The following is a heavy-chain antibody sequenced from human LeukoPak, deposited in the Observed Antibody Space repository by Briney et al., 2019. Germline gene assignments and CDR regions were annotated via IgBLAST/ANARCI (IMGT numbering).Heavy chain of an antibody. J-gene: IGHJ4*02. Sequence: GESLRISCKGSGYSFTSYWISWVRQMPGKGLEWMGRIDPSDSYTNYSPSFQGHVTISADKSINTAYLQWTSLKASDTAMYYCSRSPQGWILDYWGQGTLVTVSS. CDR1: GYSFTSYW. V-gene: IGHV5-10-1*01. CDR2: IDPSDSYT. D-gene: IGHD5-18*01. CDR3: SRSPQGWILDY.